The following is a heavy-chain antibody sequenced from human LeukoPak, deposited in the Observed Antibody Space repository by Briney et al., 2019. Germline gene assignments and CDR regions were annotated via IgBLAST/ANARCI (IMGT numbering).Heavy chain of an antibody. J-gene: IGHJ5*02. CDR3: AKGGGTIFGVVPYNWFDP. CDR2: IWYDGSNK. V-gene: IGHV3-33*06. CDR1: GFTFSSYG. Sequence: GGSLRLSCAASGFTFSSYGMHWVRQAPGKGLEWVAVIWYDGSNKYYADSVKGRFTISRDNSKNTLYLQMNSLRAEDTAVYYCAKGGGTIFGVVPYNWFDPWGQGTLVTVSS. D-gene: IGHD3-3*01.